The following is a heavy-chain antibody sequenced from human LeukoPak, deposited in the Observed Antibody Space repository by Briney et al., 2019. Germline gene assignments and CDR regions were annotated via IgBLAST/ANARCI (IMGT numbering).Heavy chain of an antibody. CDR3: AKTGYSSIGRWFDP. J-gene: IGHJ5*02. CDR1: GGSISSSGYY. Sequence: SETLSLTCTVSGGSISSSGYYWSWIRQPAGKGLEWIGRIYSSGSTNYNPSLKSRVTISVDTSRNQFSLKLSSVTAADTAVYYCAKTGYSSIGRWFDPWGQGTLVTVSS. CDR2: IYSSGST. D-gene: IGHD6-13*01. V-gene: IGHV4-61*02.